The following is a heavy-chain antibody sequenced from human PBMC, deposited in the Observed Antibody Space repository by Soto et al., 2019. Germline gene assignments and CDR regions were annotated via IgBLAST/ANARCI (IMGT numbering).Heavy chain of an antibody. CDR1: GVTFSSYG. Sequence: PGGSLRLSCAASGVTFSSYGMDGVRQAPGKGLEWVSFIRYDGRNKYYADSVKGRFTISRDNAKNSLYLQMNGLRAEDTAVYYCARVLGTVTNYYYMDVWGKGDTVTVSS. CDR3: ARVLGTVTNYYYMDV. V-gene: IGHV3-30*02. CDR2: IRYDGRNK. J-gene: IGHJ6*03. D-gene: IGHD4-17*01.